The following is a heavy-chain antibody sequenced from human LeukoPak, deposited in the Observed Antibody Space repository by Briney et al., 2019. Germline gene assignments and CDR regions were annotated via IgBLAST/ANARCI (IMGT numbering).Heavy chain of an antibody. J-gene: IGHJ4*02. D-gene: IGHD3-22*01. CDR3: AKHVYDSSGYYRIDY. V-gene: IGHV3-33*06. Sequence: GGSLRLSCAASGFTFSSYGMHWVRQAPGKGLEWVAVIWYDGSNKYYADSVKGRFTISRDNSKNTLYLQMNSRRAEDTAVYYCAKHVYDSSGYYRIDYWGQGTLVTVSS. CDR2: IWYDGSNK. CDR1: GFTFSSYG.